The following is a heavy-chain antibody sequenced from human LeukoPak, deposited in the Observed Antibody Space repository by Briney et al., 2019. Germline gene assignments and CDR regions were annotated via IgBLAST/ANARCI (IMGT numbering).Heavy chain of an antibody. V-gene: IGHV4-4*07. D-gene: IGHD3-22*01. CDR2: IYTSGST. CDR1: GGSISSYY. Sequence: PSETLSLTCTVSGGSISSYYWSWIRQPAGKGLEWIGRIYTSGSTNCNPSLKSRVTMSVDTSKNQFSLKLSSVTAADTAVYYCARDYYDSSGYYDFDKGGYYYYYMDVWGKGTTVTISS. J-gene: IGHJ6*03. CDR3: ARDYYDSSGYYDFDKGGYYYYYMDV.